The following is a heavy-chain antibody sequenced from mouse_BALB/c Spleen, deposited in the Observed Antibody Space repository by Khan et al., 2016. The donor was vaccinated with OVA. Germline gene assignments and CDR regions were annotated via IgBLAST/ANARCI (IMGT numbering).Heavy chain of an antibody. Sequence: EVKLMESGGGLVKPGGSLKLSCAASGFTFSNYAMSWVRQSPEKRLEWVASISSGDSTYYPDSVKGRFTISRDNARNILYLQMRSLRSEDTAMYYCARDYWFAYWGQGTLVTVSA. CDR1: GFTFSNYA. J-gene: IGHJ3*01. V-gene: IGHV5-6-5*01. CDR2: ISSGDST. CDR3: ARDYWFAY.